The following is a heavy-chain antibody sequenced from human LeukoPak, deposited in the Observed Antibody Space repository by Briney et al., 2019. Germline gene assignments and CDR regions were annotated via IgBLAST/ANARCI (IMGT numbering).Heavy chain of an antibody. CDR3: AREDHHGFWGGYSTDNWFDP. CDR2: ISAYNGNT. V-gene: IGHV1-18*01. J-gene: IGHJ5*02. D-gene: IGHD3-3*01. Sequence: VASVKVSCMASGYTFTSYGISWVRQAPGQGLEWMGWISAYNGNTNYAQKLQGRVTMTTDTSTSTAYMELRSLRSDDTAVYYCAREDHHGFWGGYSTDNWFDPWGQGTLVTVSS. CDR1: GYTFTSYG.